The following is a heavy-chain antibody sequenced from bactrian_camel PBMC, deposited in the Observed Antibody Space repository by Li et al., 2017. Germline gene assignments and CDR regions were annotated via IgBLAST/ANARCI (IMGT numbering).Heavy chain of an antibody. Sequence: EVQLVESGEDLVQPGGSLRLSCAASGFTFSNYAMSWVRQAPGKGLEWVSTIDSGGGSTYYADSVKGRFTISRDNAKNTLYLQLNSLKTEDTAMYYCAKGTLVVTIGIHWGQGTQVTVS. CDR1: GFTFSNYA. D-gene: IGHD2*01. CDR3: AKGTLVVTIGIH. J-gene: IGHJ4*01. V-gene: IGHV3S31*01. CDR2: IDSGGGST.